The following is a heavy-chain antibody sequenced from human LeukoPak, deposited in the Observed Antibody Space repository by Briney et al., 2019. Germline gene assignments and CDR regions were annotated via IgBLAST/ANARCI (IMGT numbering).Heavy chain of an antibody. D-gene: IGHD2/OR15-2a*01. CDR2: ISGSDGST. J-gene: IGHJ4*02. V-gene: IGHV3-23*01. CDR3: ARAGNTRFDY. CDR1: GFTFSSYA. Sequence: PGGSLRLSCAASGFTFSSYAMSWVRQAPGKGLEWVSGISGSDGSTYCADSVKGRFTISRDNSKNTLYLQMNSLRAEDTAVYYCARAGNTRFDYWGQGTLVTVSS.